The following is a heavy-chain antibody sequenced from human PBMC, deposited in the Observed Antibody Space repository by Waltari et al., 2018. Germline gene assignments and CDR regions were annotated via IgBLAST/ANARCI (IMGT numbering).Heavy chain of an antibody. V-gene: IGHV1-2*02. Sequence: QVQLVQSGAEVKKPGASVKVSCKASGYTFTGYYMHWVRQAPGQGLEWMGWINPNSGGTNYEQKFQGRVTMTRETSISTAYMELSRLRSDDTAVYYCARGSGPTTVRIFDYWGQGTLVTVSS. CDR2: INPNSGGT. CDR1: GYTFTGYY. CDR3: ARGSGPTTVRIFDY. D-gene: IGHD4-4*01. J-gene: IGHJ4*02.